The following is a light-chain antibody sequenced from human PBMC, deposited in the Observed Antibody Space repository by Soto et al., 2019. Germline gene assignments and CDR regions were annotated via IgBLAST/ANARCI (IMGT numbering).Light chain of an antibody. CDR1: HSVSSN. Sequence: EIVLTQSPATLSVSPGERATLSCRASHSVSSNLAWYQQKPGQAPRLLIYGASTRATGVPARFSGSGSGTEFTLTISSLKSEDFAVYCCQQYYKLPWTFGQGTKVEIK. CDR2: GAS. J-gene: IGKJ1*01. V-gene: IGKV3-15*01. CDR3: QQYYKLPWT.